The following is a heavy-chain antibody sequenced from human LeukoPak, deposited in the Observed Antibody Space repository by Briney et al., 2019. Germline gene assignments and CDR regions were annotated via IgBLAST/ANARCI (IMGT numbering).Heavy chain of an antibody. Sequence: ASVKASCKACGYTFTSYAMHWVGQPAGHRVARMGWINAGNGNTKYSQKFQGRVTITRDTSASTAYMELSSLRSEDPAVYYCARAVCSGGSCPFDYWGRGTLVTVSS. CDR3: ARAVCSGGSCPFDY. J-gene: IGHJ4*02. CDR1: GYTFTSYA. V-gene: IGHV1-3*01. D-gene: IGHD2-15*01. CDR2: INAGNGNT.